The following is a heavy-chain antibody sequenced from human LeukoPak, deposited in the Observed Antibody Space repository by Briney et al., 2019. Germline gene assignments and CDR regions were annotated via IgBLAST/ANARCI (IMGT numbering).Heavy chain of an antibody. CDR1: GGSISSYY. J-gene: IGHJ4*02. CDR2: IYYSGST. CDR3: ARGGYCSSTSCHPDY. V-gene: IGHV4-59*12. Sequence: SETLSLTCTVSGGSISSYYWSWIRQPPGKGLEWIGYIYYSGSTNYNPSLKSRVTISVDTSKNQFSLKLSSVTAADTAVYYCARGGYCSSTSCHPDYWGQGTLVTVSS. D-gene: IGHD2-2*01.